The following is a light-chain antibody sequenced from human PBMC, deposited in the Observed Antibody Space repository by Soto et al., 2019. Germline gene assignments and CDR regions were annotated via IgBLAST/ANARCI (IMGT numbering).Light chain of an antibody. CDR2: KAS. Sequence: DIQMTQSPSTLSASVGDRVTITCRASHSISSWLAWYQQKPGKAPKLLIYKASSLESGVPSRFSGSGSGTEFTLTISSLQPDDFATYYCQQYNSLWTFGQGTKVDI. CDR1: HSISSW. V-gene: IGKV1-5*03. CDR3: QQYNSLWT. J-gene: IGKJ1*01.